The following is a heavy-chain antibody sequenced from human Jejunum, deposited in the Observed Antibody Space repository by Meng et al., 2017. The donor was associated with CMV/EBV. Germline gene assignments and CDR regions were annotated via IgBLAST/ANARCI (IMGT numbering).Heavy chain of an antibody. V-gene: IGHV3-21*01. CDR3: ARRPTSG. CDR2: ISSSSSFI. Sequence: LRLSCAASGFTFSDYSMNWVRQAPGKGLEWVSSISSSSSFIYYADSVKGRFTISRDDAKSSLFLQMDSLRAEDTAMYYCARRPTSGWGQGTLVTVSS. D-gene: IGHD3-10*01. CDR1: GFTFSDYS. J-gene: IGHJ4*02.